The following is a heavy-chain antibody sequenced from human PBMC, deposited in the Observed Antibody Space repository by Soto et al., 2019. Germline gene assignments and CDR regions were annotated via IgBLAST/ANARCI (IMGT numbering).Heavy chain of an antibody. CDR2: IIPVFGIV. CDR1: GGTLSNSA. V-gene: IGHV1-69*01. Sequence: QVQLVQSGAEVKKPGSSVKVSRKASGGTLSNSAISWVRQAPGQGLEWMGGIIPVFGIVNYAHNFQGRVTITADESTNSAYMELSRLRSEDTAVYYCARGRIVVVRSRAYYGMEVWGQGTTVTVSS. D-gene: IGHD3-22*01. J-gene: IGHJ6*02. CDR3: ARGRIVVVRSRAYYGMEV.